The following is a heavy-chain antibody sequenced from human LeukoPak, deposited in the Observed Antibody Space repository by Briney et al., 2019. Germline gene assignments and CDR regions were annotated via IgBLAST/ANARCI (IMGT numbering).Heavy chain of an antibody. CDR1: GFTVSSNY. CDR3: ARVGPYSNARGYYFDY. D-gene: IGHD4-11*01. Sequence: PGGSLRLSCAASGFTVSSNYMSWVRQAPGKGLEWVSVIYSGGSTYYADSVKGRFTISRDNSKNTLYLQMNSLRAEDTAVYYCARVGPYSNARGYYFDYWGQGTLVTVSS. J-gene: IGHJ4*02. V-gene: IGHV3-66*01. CDR2: IYSGGST.